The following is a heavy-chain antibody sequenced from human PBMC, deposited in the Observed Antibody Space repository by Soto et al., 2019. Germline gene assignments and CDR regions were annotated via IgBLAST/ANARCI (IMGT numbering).Heavy chain of an antibody. J-gene: IGHJ4*02. CDR3: AKDLPGITGTTGGFDY. CDR2: ISYDGSNK. Sequence: PGGSLRLSCAASGFTFSSYGIHFCRQSPGKGLEWVAVISYDGSNKYYADSVKGRFTISRDNSKNTLYLQMNSLRAEDTAVYYCAKDLPGITGTTGGFDYWGQGTLVTVSS. D-gene: IGHD1-7*01. CDR1: GFTFSSYG. V-gene: IGHV3-30*18.